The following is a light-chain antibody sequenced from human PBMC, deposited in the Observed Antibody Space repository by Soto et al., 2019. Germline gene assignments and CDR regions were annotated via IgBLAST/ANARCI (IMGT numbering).Light chain of an antibody. Sequence: ESVLTQSPGTLSLSPGERATLSCRASQNVRSPYLAWYQQKPGQAPRLLIYAASSRAAGIPDRFSGSGSGTDFTLTISILEPEDVAVYYSQPDGNSAWTFGQGTKVEIK. J-gene: IGKJ1*01. CDR2: AAS. CDR1: QNVRSPY. V-gene: IGKV3-20*01. CDR3: QPDGNSAWT.